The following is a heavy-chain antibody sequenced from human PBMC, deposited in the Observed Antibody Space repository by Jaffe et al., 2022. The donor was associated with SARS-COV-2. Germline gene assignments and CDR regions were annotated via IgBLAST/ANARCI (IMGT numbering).Heavy chain of an antibody. CDR2: FYTTGTT. Sequence: QVQLQESGPGLVRPSQTLSLTCTVSGGSINSGSYYWSWIRQPAGKGLEWIGRFYTTGTTNYIPSLKGRVTVSVDTSNNQFSLKLSSVTAADTAVYYCVRGGGVVGAARNIFHIWGQGTMVTVSS. V-gene: IGHV4-61*02. CDR1: GGSINSGSYY. J-gene: IGHJ3*02. CDR3: VRGGGVVGAARNIFHI. D-gene: IGHD2-15*01.